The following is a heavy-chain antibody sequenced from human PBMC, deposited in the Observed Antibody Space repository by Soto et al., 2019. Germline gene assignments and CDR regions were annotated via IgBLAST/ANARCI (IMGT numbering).Heavy chain of an antibody. D-gene: IGHD1-1*01. Sequence: QLQLQESCPGLGRPSETLSLTCTVTGGSVFSSSSYWAWIRQSPGKGLEWIGQIFYNGKTYYSSSLGSRVTLSVVSSNNFFSLSLRSVTAADTALYYCASLGVLTQFSGPWYKFVQWCLGLLDTVSS. CDR2: IFYNGKT. V-gene: IGHV4-39*01. CDR3: ASLGVLTQFSGPWYKFVQ. CDR1: GGSVFSSSSY. J-gene: IGHJ4*01.